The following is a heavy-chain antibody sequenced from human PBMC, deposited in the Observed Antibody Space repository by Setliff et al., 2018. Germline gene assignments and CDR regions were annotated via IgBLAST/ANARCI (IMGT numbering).Heavy chain of an antibody. CDR1: GYTFTSYG. CDR3: ARPYYDSRYAFDI. J-gene: IGHJ3*02. CDR2: IIPILGIA. V-gene: IGHV1-69*10. D-gene: IGHD3-22*01. Sequence: SVKVSCKASGYTFTSYGISWVRQAPGQGLEWMGGIIPILGIANYAQKFQGRVTITTDESTRTAYMELSSLRSEDTAVYYCARPYYDSRYAFDIWGQGTMVTVSS.